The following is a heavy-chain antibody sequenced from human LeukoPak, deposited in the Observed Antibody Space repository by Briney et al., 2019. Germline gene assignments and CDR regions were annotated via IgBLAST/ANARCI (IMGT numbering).Heavy chain of an antibody. D-gene: IGHD3-16*02. CDR2: IYYSGST. Sequence: SETLSLTCTVSSGSISGYYWSWIRQPPGKGLEWIGYIYYSGSTNYNPSLKSRVTISVDTSKNQFSLKLSSVTAADTAVYYCARVSSGPYYYYYGMDVWGQGTTVTVSS. CDR3: ARVSSGPYYYYYGMDV. V-gene: IGHV4-59*01. CDR1: SGSISGYY. J-gene: IGHJ6*02.